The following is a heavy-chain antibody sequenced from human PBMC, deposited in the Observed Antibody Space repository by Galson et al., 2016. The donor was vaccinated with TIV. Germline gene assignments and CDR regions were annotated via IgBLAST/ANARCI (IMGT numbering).Heavy chain of an antibody. J-gene: IGHJ6*03. CDR2: INPVFGIP. CDR1: GGTFSSYG. Sequence: QSGAEVKQSGESLKVSCKASGGTFSSYGISWVRQAPGQGLEWMGGINPVFGIPNYAQKFQGRVTITADESTSTAYMELTSLRSEDTAVYYCARGKERVINYYYYMDVWGKGTAVTVSS. CDR3: ARGKERVINYYYYMDV. D-gene: IGHD3-3*01. V-gene: IGHV1-69*01.